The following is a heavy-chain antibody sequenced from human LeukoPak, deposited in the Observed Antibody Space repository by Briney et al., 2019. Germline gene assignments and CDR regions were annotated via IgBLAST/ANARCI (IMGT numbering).Heavy chain of an antibody. CDR2: INQDGLEK. V-gene: IGHV3-7*04. D-gene: IGHD6-19*01. CDR1: GFAFSSFW. Sequence: GGSLRLSCAASGFAFSSFWMSWVRQVPGKGLEWVANINQDGLEKNYVDSVKGRFTIFRDNAKNSLYLQMNSLRVEDTAVLYCTRGSGWYPDYWGQGTLVTVSS. J-gene: IGHJ4*02. CDR3: TRGSGWYPDY.